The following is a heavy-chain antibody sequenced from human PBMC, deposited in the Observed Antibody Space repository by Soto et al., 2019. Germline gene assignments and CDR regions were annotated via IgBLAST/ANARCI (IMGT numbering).Heavy chain of an antibody. V-gene: IGHV1-46*03. J-gene: IGHJ4*02. Sequence: QVQLVQSGAEVKKPGASVKVSCKASGYTFTSYYMHWVRQAPGQGLEWMGIMNPSGGSTSYEQKVQGRVTMTRDTSTSTVYMELSSLRSEDTAVYYCARFEGIAAAGTNRGFDYWGQGTLVTVSS. D-gene: IGHD6-13*01. CDR3: ARFEGIAAAGTNRGFDY. CDR1: GYTFTSYY. CDR2: MNPSGGST.